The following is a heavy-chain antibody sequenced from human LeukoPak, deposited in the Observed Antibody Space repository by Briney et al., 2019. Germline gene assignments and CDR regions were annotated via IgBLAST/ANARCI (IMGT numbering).Heavy chain of an antibody. Sequence: SETLSLSCTVSGAPIGSFYWSWIRQPAGKGLEWIGRAHSSGSTNYIPSMKSRVSMSVDTSKNQLSLKLNTVTAADTAMYYCAREAVDYGSGSHDYWGQGILVTVSS. J-gene: IGHJ4*02. D-gene: IGHD3-10*01. CDR2: AHSSGST. CDR1: GAPIGSFY. V-gene: IGHV4-4*07. CDR3: AREAVDYGSGSHDY.